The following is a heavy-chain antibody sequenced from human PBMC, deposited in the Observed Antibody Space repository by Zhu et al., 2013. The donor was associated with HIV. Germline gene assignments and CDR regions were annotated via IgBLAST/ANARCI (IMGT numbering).Heavy chain of an antibody. D-gene: IGHD4-17*01. CDR2: IVPNSGGT. CDR1: GYTFTGYY. CDR3: AMSHYGDYGEAFDI. V-gene: IGHV1-2*02. Sequence: QVQLVQSGAEVKKPGASVKVSCKASGYTFTGYYINWVRQAPGQGLEWMGWIVPNSGGTDYAQKFQDRVTMTRDTSISTAFMELGSLTSDDTAVYYCAMSHYGDYGEAFDIWGQGTMVTVSS. J-gene: IGHJ3*02.